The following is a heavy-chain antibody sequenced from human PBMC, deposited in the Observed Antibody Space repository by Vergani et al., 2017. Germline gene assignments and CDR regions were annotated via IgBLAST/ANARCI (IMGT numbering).Heavy chain of an antibody. CDR2: IYYSGST. Sequence: QVQLQESGPGLVKSSQTLSLTCTVSGGSISSGGYYWSWIRQHPGKGLEWIGYIYYSGSTYYNPSLKSRVTISVDTSKNQFSLKLSSVTAADTAVYYCARVHDFWSGYYLGWFDPWGQGTLVTVSS. D-gene: IGHD3-3*01. V-gene: IGHV4-31*03. J-gene: IGHJ5*02. CDR3: ARVHDFWSGYYLGWFDP. CDR1: GGSISSGGYY.